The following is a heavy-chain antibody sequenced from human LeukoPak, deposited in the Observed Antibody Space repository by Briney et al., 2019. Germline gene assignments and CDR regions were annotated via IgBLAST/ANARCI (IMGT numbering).Heavy chain of an antibody. Sequence: GGSLRLSCAGSGFMFSSYVMSWVRQAPGKGLEWVSGISGSGGSTYYADSVKGRFTISRDNSKNTLYLQMNSLRAEDTAVYYCAKGKDDSSGWYFFYWGQGTLVTVSS. V-gene: IGHV3-23*01. CDR1: GFMFSSYV. CDR3: AKGKDDSSGWYFFY. CDR2: ISGSGGST. J-gene: IGHJ4*02. D-gene: IGHD6-19*01.